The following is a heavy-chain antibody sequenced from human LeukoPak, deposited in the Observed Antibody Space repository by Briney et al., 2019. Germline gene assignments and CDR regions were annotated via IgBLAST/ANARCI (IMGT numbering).Heavy chain of an antibody. J-gene: IGHJ5*02. CDR2: IRSYSSYI. V-gene: IGHV3-21*01. D-gene: IGHD2-15*01. CDR3: ARDEGCSGGSCYSEWFDP. CDR1: GFTFDTYN. Sequence: GGSLRLSCAASGFTFDTYNFNWVRQAPGKGLEWVATIRSYSSYIYYADSVKGRFTISRDNAKNSLYLQMNSLRAEDTAVYYCARDEGCSGGSCYSEWFDPWGQGTLVTVSS.